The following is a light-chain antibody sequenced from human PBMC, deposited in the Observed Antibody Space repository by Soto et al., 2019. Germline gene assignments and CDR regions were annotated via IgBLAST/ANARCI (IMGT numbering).Light chain of an antibody. V-gene: IGKV3D-20*02. CDR2: GIS. CDR3: QQRTNWPIT. J-gene: IGKJ5*01. Sequence: EIVLTQSPGTLSLSPGERATLSCSARQSVRSRYLDWYQQKPEKAPRLXIYGISTRATDVPARFSGSGSGTDFTLTISSLEPEDFAVYYCQQRTNWPITFGQGTRLEIK. CDR1: QSVRSRY.